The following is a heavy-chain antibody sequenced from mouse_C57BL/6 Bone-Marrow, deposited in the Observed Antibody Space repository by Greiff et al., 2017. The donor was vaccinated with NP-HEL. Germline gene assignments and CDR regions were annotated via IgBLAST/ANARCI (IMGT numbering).Heavy chain of an antibody. V-gene: IGHV14-1*01. CDR1: GFNIKDYY. D-gene: IGHD1-1*01. Sequence: EVKLQESGAELVRPGASVKLSCTASGFNIKDYYMHWVKQRPEQGLEWIGRIDPEDGDTEYAPKFQGKATMTADTSSNTAYLQLSSLTSEDTAVYYCTTGGFYYYGSSPYYYAMDYWGQGTSVTVSS. J-gene: IGHJ4*01. CDR3: TTGGFYYYGSSPYYYAMDY. CDR2: IDPEDGDT.